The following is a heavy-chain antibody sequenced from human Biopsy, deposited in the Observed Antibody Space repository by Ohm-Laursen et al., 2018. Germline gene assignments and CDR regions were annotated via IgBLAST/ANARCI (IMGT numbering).Heavy chain of an antibody. CDR2: TFYRAKWYT. Sequence: QTLSLTRAIYGDSVSSNRAAWNWIRQSPSRGLEWLGRTFYRAKWYTDFAVSVKSRITLTPEPSTNQFSLQLNSVTPDDTAVYYCARSGSDSLNYYFDFWGQGTLVTVSS. D-gene: IGHD2-21*02. V-gene: IGHV6-1*01. CDR1: GDSVSSNRAA. J-gene: IGHJ4*02. CDR3: ARSGSDSLNYYFDF.